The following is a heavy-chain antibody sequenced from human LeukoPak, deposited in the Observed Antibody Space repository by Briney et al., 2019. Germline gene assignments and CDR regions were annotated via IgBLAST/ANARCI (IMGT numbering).Heavy chain of an antibody. D-gene: IGHD2-2*01. Sequence: SETLSLTCTVSGGSISSGDYYWSWLRQPPGKGLEWIGYIYYSGSTYYNPSLKSRGTISVDTSKNQFSLKLSSVTAADTAVYYCARELSVVVPAATFDYFDYWGQGTLVTVSS. V-gene: IGHV4-30-4*08. CDR1: GGSISSGDYY. CDR3: ARELSVVVPAATFDYFDY. CDR2: IYYSGST. J-gene: IGHJ4*02.